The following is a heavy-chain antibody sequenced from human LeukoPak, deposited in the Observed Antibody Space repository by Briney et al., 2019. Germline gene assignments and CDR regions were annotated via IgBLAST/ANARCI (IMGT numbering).Heavy chain of an antibody. D-gene: IGHD5-24*01. V-gene: IGHV3-23*01. J-gene: IGHJ4*02. CDR1: GFTFSSYA. CDR3: ARDPKRRDGYNLDY. CDR2: ISGSGGST. Sequence: GGSLRLSCAASGFTFSSYAMSWVRQAPGKGLEWVSAISGSGGSTYYADSVKGRFTISRDNSKNTLYLQMNSLRAEDTAVYYCARDPKRRDGYNLDYWGQGTLVTVSS.